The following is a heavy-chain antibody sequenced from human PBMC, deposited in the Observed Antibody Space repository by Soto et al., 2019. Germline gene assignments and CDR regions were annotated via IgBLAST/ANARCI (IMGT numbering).Heavy chain of an antibody. CDR2: IIPIFGTA. V-gene: IGHV1-69*13. CDR3: ARGYDDILTGSTWWFDP. J-gene: IGHJ5*02. Sequence: ASVKVSCKASGGTFSSYAISWVRQAPGQGLEWMGGIIPIFGTANYAQKFQGRVTITADESTSTAYMELSSLRSEDTAVYYCARGYDDILTGSTWWFDPWGQGTLVTVSS. D-gene: IGHD3-9*01. CDR1: GGTFSSYA.